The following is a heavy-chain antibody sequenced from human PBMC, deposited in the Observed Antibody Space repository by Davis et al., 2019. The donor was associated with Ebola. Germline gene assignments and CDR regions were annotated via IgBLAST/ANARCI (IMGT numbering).Heavy chain of an antibody. D-gene: IGHD6-13*01. CDR1: GGTFSSYT. CDR3: ARDRALYSSSWYDY. Sequence: SVKVSCKASGGTFSSYTISWVRQAPGQGLEWMGRIIPILGIANYAQKFRGRVRITADKSTRIAYMELSSLRSEDTAVYYCARDRALYSSSWYDYWGQGTLVTVSS. J-gene: IGHJ4*02. CDR2: IIPILGIA. V-gene: IGHV1-69*04.